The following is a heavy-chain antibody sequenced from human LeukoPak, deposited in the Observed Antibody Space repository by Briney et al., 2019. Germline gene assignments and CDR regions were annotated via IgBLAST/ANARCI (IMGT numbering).Heavy chain of an antibody. CDR2: ISVYNGNT. Sequence: ASVKVSCKASGYTFTSYGISWVRQAPGQGLEWMGWISVYNGNTNYAQKFQGRVTMTTDTSTSTAYMELRGLRSDDTAVYYCARVLWFGELFPFDYWGQGTLVTVSS. CDR3: ARVLWFGELFPFDY. V-gene: IGHV1-18*01. CDR1: GYTFTSYG. D-gene: IGHD3-10*01. J-gene: IGHJ4*02.